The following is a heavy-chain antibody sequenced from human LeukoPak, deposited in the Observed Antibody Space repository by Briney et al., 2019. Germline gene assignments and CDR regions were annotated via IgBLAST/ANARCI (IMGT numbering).Heavy chain of an antibody. CDR1: GFTFSSYG. D-gene: IGHD1-26*01. Sequence: PGGSLRLSCAASGFTFSSYGMHWVRQAPGKGLEWVAFIRYDGSNKYYADSVKGRFTISRDNSKNTLYLQMNSLRAEDTAVYYCAKGRWEPQIQNWFDPWGQGTLVTVSS. CDR2: IRYDGSNK. J-gene: IGHJ5*02. CDR3: AKGRWEPQIQNWFDP. V-gene: IGHV3-30*02.